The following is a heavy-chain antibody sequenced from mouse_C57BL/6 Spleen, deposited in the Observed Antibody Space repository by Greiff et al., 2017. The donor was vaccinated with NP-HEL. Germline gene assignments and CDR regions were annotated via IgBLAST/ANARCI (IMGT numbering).Heavy chain of an antibody. D-gene: IGHD1-1*01. CDR2: IYPSDSET. Sequence: QVQLQQPGAELVRPGSSVKLSCKASGYTFTSYWMDWVKQRPGQGLEWIGNIYPSDSETHYNQKFKDKATLTVDKSSSTAYMQLSSLTSEDSAVYYCARYRFHYYGSLDGWGTGTTVTVSS. V-gene: IGHV1-61*01. CDR1: GYTFTSYW. CDR3: ARYRFHYYGSLDG. J-gene: IGHJ1*03.